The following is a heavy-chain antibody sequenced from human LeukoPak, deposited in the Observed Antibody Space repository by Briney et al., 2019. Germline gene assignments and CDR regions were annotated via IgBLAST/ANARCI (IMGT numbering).Heavy chain of an antibody. CDR1: GFTFSSYW. Sequence: PGGFLRLSCAASGFTFSSYWMSWVRQAPGKGLEWVANIKQDGSEKYYVDSVKGRFTISRDNAKNSLYLQMNSLRAEDTAVYYCARDLFIVVVPAAMGYWGQGTLVTVSS. J-gene: IGHJ4*02. V-gene: IGHV3-7*01. CDR3: ARDLFIVVVPAAMGY. CDR2: IKQDGSEK. D-gene: IGHD2-2*01.